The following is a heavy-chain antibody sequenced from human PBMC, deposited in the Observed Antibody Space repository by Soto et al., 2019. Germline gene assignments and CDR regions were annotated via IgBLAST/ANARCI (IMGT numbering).Heavy chain of an antibody. D-gene: IGHD2-2*01. V-gene: IGHV1-46*01. CDR3: AXXRXDXXTSIKAPVPFFDY. CDR2: INPSGGST. J-gene: IGHJ4*02. CDR1: GYTCTIYY. Sequence: VKVSCKASGYTCTIYYMHWVLQAPGQGLEWMGIINPSGGSTTYAQKFQGRVTMTRDTSTSTIYMELSSMRSEDTAVYYCAXXRXDXXTSIKAPVPFFDYWGQGTLVTVSS.